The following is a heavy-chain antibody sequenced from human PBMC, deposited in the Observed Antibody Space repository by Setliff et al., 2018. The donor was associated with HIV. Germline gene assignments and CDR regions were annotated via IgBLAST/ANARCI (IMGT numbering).Heavy chain of an antibody. CDR3: ARPGYSGYDFMGGNLGY. V-gene: IGHV1-2*02. Sequence: ASVKVSCKTSGYTFSDHNIHWVRQAPGQGLEWMGWINPKSGDTNYAQKFQGRVTMTRDTSISTAYMELSRLRSDDPAVYYCARPGYSGYDFMGGNLGYWGQGTLVTAPQ. CDR1: GYTFSDHN. CDR2: INPKSGDT. D-gene: IGHD5-12*01. J-gene: IGHJ4*02.